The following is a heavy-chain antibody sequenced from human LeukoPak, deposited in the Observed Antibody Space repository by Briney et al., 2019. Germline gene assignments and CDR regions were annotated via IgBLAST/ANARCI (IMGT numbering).Heavy chain of an antibody. CDR1: GYTFKNYD. Sequence: GASVKVSCKASGYTFKNYDINWVRQAPGQGLVWMAWMNPNNDNAGSAQKFQGRVTMTRDTSINTAYMELSSLRSDGTGVYYCARAAAGGDDPFDVWGQGSLIIVSS. V-gene: IGHV1-8*01. D-gene: IGHD6-25*01. CDR2: MNPNNDNA. J-gene: IGHJ3*01. CDR3: ARAAAGGDDPFDV.